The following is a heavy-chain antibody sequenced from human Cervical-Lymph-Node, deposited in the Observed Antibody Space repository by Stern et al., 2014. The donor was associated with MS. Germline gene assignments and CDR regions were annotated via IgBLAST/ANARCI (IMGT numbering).Heavy chain of an antibody. J-gene: IGHJ1*01. D-gene: IGHD4-23*01. CDR3: AREGGNTAEYFQH. V-gene: IGHV3-33*01. CDR1: GFTFSSSG. CDR2: IWYDGSNR. Sequence: QMQLVQSGGGVVQPGRSLRLSCAASGFTFSSSGMHWVRQAPGKGLECLAIIWYDGSNRYYADSVKGRFTISRDNSKNTLYLQMNSLRAEDTAVYYCAREGGNTAEYFQHWGQGTLVTVSS.